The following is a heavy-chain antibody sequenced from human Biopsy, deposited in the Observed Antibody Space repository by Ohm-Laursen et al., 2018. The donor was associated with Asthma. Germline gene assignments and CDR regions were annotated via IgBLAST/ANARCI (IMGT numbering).Heavy chain of an antibody. J-gene: IGHJ4*02. CDR1: GGSFSSNY. V-gene: IGHV4-34*01. Sequence: TLSLTCAVYGGSFSSNYWSWIRQTPGKGLEWLGDTHHSGYTNSNPSLSSRLTLSMDTSKNQFSLRLTPVTAADTAVYYCARHDHRWDTYADFWGQGTLVTVSS. CDR2: THHSGYT. CDR3: ARHDHRWDTYADF. D-gene: IGHD2-2*01.